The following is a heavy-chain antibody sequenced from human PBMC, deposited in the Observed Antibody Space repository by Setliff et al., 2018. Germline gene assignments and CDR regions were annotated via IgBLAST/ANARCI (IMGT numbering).Heavy chain of an antibody. CDR1: GGSISSSSYY. J-gene: IGHJ6*02. Sequence: PSETLSLTCTVSGGSISSSSYYWGWIRQPPGKGLEWIGSIYYSGSTYYNPSLKSRVTISVDTSKNQFSLKLSSVTAADTAVCYCARDKPEGYNFWSGYLGGGLMDVWGQGTTVTAP. D-gene: IGHD3-3*01. CDR3: ARDKPEGYNFWSGYLGGGLMDV. V-gene: IGHV4-39*07. CDR2: IYYSGST.